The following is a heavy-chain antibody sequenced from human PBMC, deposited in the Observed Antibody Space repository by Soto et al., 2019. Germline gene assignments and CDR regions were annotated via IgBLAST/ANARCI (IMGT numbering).Heavy chain of an antibody. D-gene: IGHD2-8*02. Sequence: EVQLVESGGGLVKAGGSLRLSCAASGFTFSNAWMNWVRQAPGKGLEWVGRIKSKPEGGTTDYAAPVKGRFTISRDDSKNTLYLQMNSLKSEDTAVYYCTTATHWDTTGGAFDIWGQGTMVTVSS. J-gene: IGHJ3*02. CDR2: IKSKPEGGTT. CDR1: GFTFSNAW. V-gene: IGHV3-15*01. CDR3: TTATHWDTTGGAFDI.